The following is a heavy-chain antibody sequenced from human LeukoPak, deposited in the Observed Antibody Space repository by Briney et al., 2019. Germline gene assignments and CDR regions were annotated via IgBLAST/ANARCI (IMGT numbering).Heavy chain of an antibody. J-gene: IGHJ4*02. Sequence: GASVKVSCKASGYTFTKNDINWVRQATGQGLEWMGWMNPNSGNTGYAQKFQGRVTITRNTSISTAYMEVSSLRSEDTAVYYCARTRFDGEFGDITQYYFDYWGQGTLVTVSS. CDR1: GYTFTKND. V-gene: IGHV1-8*03. CDR2: MNPNSGNT. CDR3: ARTRFDGEFGDITQYYFDY. D-gene: IGHD3-10*01.